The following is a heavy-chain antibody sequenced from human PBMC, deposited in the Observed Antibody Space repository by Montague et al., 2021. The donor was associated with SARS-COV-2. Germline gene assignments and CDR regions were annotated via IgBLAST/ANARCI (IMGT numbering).Heavy chain of an antibody. V-gene: IGHV3-7*01. CDR1: GFTFTAYW. CDR2: IKQDGSER. J-gene: IGHJ3*02. CDR3: ATPYYYGSGLNDAFDI. Sequence: PLRLSCAGSGFTFTAYWMSWVRQAPGKGLEWVANIKQDGSERNYVDSVKGRFVVSRDNAKHSLYLQMNSLRPEDTAVYYCATPYYYGSGLNDAFDIWGQGT. D-gene: IGHD3-10*01.